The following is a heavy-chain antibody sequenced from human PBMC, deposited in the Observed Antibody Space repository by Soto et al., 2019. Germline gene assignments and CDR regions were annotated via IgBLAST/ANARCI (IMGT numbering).Heavy chain of an antibody. CDR1: GFTFSRYA. V-gene: IGHV3-23*01. CDR2: ITGSGTNT. D-gene: IGHD1-26*01. J-gene: IGHJ4*02. Sequence: EVQLLEAGGGLVQPGGSLRLSCVVSGFTFSRYAMTWVRQAPGKGLEWVSSITGSGTNTYYADSVKGRFTISRGNAKNTLDQQMNSLRAEDTAIYYCARRAWEELQFDYWGQGTLVTVSS. CDR3: ARRAWEELQFDY.